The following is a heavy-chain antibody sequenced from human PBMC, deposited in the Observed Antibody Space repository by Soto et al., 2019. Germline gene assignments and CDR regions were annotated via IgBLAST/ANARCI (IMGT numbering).Heavy chain of an antibody. CDR2: INHSGST. J-gene: IGHJ6*02. D-gene: IGHD1-7*01. CDR3: ARVNGWNFYSAVLYYYYGMDV. V-gene: IGHV4-34*01. CDR1: GRSFSGYY. Sequence: PSETLSLTCAVDGRSFSGYYWSWIRQPPGKGLEWIGEINHSGSTNYNPSLKSRVTISVDTSKNQFSLKLSSVTAADTAVYYCARVNGWNFYSAVLYYYYGMDVWGQGTTVTVSS.